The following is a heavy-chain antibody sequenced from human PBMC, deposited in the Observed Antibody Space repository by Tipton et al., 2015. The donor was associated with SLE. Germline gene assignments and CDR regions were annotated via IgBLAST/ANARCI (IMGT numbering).Heavy chain of an antibody. CDR3: ARDIRGERAFDI. V-gene: IGHV4-59*01. Sequence: TLSLTCTVSGGSISSYYWSWIRQPPGKGLEWIGYIYYSGSTNYNPSLKSRVTISVDTSKNQFSLKLSSVTAADTAVYYCARDIRGERAFDIWGQGTMVTVSS. CDR1: GGSISSYY. J-gene: IGHJ3*02. D-gene: IGHD3-10*01. CDR2: IYYSGST.